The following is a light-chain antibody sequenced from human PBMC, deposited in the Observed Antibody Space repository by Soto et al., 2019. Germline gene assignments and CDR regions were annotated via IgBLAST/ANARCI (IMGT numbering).Light chain of an antibody. CDR3: QHYSKEST. Sequence: DVEMTQSPSTLPTSIGDRVTINCRASQNVSNWLAWYQQKPGKAPKLLIYKASRLDSGVPSRFSASGSGTDFTLTINSLQSYDFSTYFCQHYSKESTFGQGTKLEIK. CDR1: QNVSNW. J-gene: IGKJ2*01. CDR2: KAS. V-gene: IGKV1-5*03.